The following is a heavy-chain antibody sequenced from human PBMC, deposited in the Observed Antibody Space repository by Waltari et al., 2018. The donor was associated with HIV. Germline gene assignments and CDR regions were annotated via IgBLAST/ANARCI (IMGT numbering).Heavy chain of an antibody. V-gene: IGHV4-38-2*01. CDR3: ARGGTYRQQRYFDL. CDR2: IYHSGST. CDR1: GYSISSGYY. Sequence: QVQLQESGPGLVKPSETLSLTCAVSGYSISSGYYWGWIRQPPGKGLEWIGSIYHSGSTYYNPSLKSRVTISVDTSKNQFSLKLSSVTAADTAVYYCARGGTYRQQRYFDLWGRGTLVTVSS. J-gene: IGHJ2*01. D-gene: IGHD6-13*01.